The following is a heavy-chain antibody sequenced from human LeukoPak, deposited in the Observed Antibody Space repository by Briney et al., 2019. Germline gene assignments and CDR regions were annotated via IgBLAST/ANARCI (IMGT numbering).Heavy chain of an antibody. Sequence: GGSLRLSCAASGFTFSTFAMHWVRQAPGKGLEWVAVISYDGSNKYYAGSVRGRFTISRDNSKDTLYLQMNSLRVEDTAVYYCAKDTISAVGDYWGQGTLVTVSS. CDR2: ISYDGSNK. J-gene: IGHJ4*02. CDR1: GFTFSTFA. V-gene: IGHV3-30*18. D-gene: IGHD6-13*01. CDR3: AKDTISAVGDY.